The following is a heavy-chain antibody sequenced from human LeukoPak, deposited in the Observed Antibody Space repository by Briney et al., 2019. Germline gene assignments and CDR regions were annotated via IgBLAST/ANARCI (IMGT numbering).Heavy chain of an antibody. J-gene: IGHJ4*02. V-gene: IGHV4-39*01. Sequence: SETLSLTCTVSGGSISSNNFYWGWVRQPPGKGLEWIGSIFYSGRTYYNPSLNSRVTISVDTSKDQFSLKLTSVTAADTAVYYCARTSGHYYDSKGPFDYWGQGTLVTVSS. D-gene: IGHD3-22*01. CDR3: ARTSGHYYDSKGPFDY. CDR1: GGSISSNNFY. CDR2: IFYSGRT.